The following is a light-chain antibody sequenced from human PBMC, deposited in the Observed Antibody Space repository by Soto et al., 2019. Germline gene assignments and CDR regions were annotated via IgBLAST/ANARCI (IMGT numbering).Light chain of an antibody. Sequence: DIQMSQSPSTLSASVGDRVTITCRASQSISSWLAWYQQKPGKAPKLLIYDASSLESGVPSRFSGSGSGTEFTLTISSLQPDDFATYYYQQYNSYSPTFGQGTKVDI. CDR3: QQYNSYSPT. CDR1: QSISSW. CDR2: DAS. J-gene: IGKJ1*01. V-gene: IGKV1-5*01.